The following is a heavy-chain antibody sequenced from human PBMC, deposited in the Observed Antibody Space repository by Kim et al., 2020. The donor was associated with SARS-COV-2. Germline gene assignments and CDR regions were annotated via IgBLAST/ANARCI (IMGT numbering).Heavy chain of an antibody. J-gene: IGHJ6*02. Sequence: SETLSLTCAVSGGSISSSNWWSWVRQPPGKGLEWIGEIYHSGSTNYNPSLKSRVTISVDKSKNQFSLKLSSVTAADTAVYYCARDITMVRDGDYYGMDVWGQGTTVTVSS. CDR2: IYHSGST. V-gene: IGHV4-4*02. CDR3: ARDITMVRDGDYYGMDV. D-gene: IGHD3-10*01. CDR1: GGSISSSNW.